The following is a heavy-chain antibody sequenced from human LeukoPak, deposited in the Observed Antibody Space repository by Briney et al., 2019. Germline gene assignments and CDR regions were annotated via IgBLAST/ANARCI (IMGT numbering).Heavy chain of an antibody. V-gene: IGHV3-23*01. J-gene: IGHJ3*02. CDR3: ARDECTFGHDVFDM. D-gene: IGHD3-16*01. CDR2: ISGGGDST. CDR1: GFTFTNHA. Sequence: GGSLRLSCAASGFTFTNHAMDWVRQAPGKGLEGVSGISGGGDSTYYADSVKGRFTISRDNSRNTLYLQMNSLRAEDTAVYYCARDECTFGHDVFDMWGQGTMVTVSS.